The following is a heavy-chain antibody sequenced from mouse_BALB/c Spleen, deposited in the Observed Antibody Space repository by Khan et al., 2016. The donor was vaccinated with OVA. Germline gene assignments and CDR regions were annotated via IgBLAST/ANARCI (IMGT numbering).Heavy chain of an antibody. CDR1: GFSLNGYG. V-gene: IGHV2-6-7*01. CDR3: ARAYYGNYREAMDN. Sequence: QVQLKESGPGLVAPSQSLSITCTVSGFSLNGYGVNWVRQPPGKGLQWLGMIWGDGSTDYNSALKSRLSISKDKSKSQVFLKMNSLQTDDTAMYYSARAYYGNYREAMDNGGEETSDTVSS. D-gene: IGHD2-10*01. CDR2: IWGDGST. J-gene: IGHJ4*01.